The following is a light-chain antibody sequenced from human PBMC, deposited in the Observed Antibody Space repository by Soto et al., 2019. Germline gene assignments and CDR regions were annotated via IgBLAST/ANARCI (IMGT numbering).Light chain of an antibody. CDR3: QQYNSMLS. V-gene: IGKV1-33*01. J-gene: IGKJ4*01. CDR1: HDVSRN. Sequence: DIQMTQSPSSLSASVGDRVTIACQSSHDVSRNLNWFQQKPGEAPKLLIYDASNLERGVPSRFSASGSGTDFTFTISSLQPEDVATYYCQQYNSMLSFGGG. CDR2: DAS.